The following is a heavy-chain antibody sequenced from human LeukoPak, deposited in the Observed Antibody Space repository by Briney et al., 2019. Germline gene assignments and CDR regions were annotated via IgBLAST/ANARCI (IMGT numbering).Heavy chain of an antibody. CDR2: ISYDGCDV. J-gene: IGHJ4*02. V-gene: IGHV3-30*04. CDR1: GFTFSNYA. D-gene: IGHD2/OR15-2a*01. CDR3: AGDKNRDY. Sequence: GGSLRLSCAASGFTFSNYAMHWVGQAPGRGLQGVGVISYDGCDVNCADSVKGRFTITRNNSKSTPYLQLTRLRVEDTAVNYWAGDKNRDYWGQRTLVTASS.